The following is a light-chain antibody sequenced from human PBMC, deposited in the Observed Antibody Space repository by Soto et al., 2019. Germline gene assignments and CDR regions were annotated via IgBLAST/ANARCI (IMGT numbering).Light chain of an antibody. Sequence: QLVLTQPPSVSGTPGQRVTISCSGSSSNIGSNTVSWYQQLPGTAPKLLIYSNYERPSGVPDRFSGSKSVTSASLAISGLQSEDEADYYCASWDDSMNGHVVFGGGTKLTVL. J-gene: IGLJ2*01. CDR2: SNY. CDR3: ASWDDSMNGHVV. CDR1: SSNIGSNT. V-gene: IGLV1-44*01.